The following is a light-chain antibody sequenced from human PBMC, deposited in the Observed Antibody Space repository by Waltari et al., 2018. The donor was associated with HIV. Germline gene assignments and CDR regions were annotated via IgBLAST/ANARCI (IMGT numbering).Light chain of an antibody. V-gene: IGLV1-40*01. Sequence: QSVLTQPPSVSGAPGQRVTISCTGSSPNTGAGSDVHWYQQLPGTAPKLLIYGNSNRPSGVPDRFSGSKSGTSASLAITGLQAEDEADYYCQSYDSSSNWVFGGGTKLTVL. CDR1: SPNTGAGSD. J-gene: IGLJ3*02. CDR3: QSYDSSSNWV. CDR2: GNS.